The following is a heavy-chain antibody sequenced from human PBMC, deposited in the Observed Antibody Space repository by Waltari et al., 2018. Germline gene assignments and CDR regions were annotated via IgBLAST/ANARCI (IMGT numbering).Heavy chain of an antibody. CDR1: GFTFSSYW. Sequence: EVQLVESGGGLVQPGGSLRLSCAASGFTFSSYWMSWVRQAPGKGLEWVANIKQDGSEEYYGDSVKCRFTISRDNAKNSLYLQMNSLRAEDTAVYYCARDHYDILTGYYESAYWGQGTLVTVSS. D-gene: IGHD3-9*01. V-gene: IGHV3-7*01. CDR3: ARDHYDILTGYYESAY. CDR2: IKQDGSEE. J-gene: IGHJ4*02.